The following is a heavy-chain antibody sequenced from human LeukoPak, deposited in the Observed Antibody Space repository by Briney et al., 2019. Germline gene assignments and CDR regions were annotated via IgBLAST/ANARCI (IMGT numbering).Heavy chain of an antibody. D-gene: IGHD6-19*01. CDR1: GGTFSSYA. Sequence: SVKVSCKASGGTFSSYAVSWVRQAPGQGLEWMGGIIPIFGTANYAQKFQGRVTITTDESTSTAYMELSSLRSEDTAVYYCARGAVAGLTWFDPWGQGTLVTVSS. J-gene: IGHJ5*02. V-gene: IGHV1-69*05. CDR3: ARGAVAGLTWFDP. CDR2: IIPIFGTA.